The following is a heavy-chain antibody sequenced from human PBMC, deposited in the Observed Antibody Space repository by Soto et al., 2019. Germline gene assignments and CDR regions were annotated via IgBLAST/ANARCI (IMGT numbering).Heavy chain of an antibody. J-gene: IGHJ6*03. Sequence: EVQLVESGGGLVKPGGSLRLSCAASGFTFSSYSMNWVRQAPGKGLEWVSSISSSSSYIYYADSVKGRFTISRDNAKNSLYLQMNSLRAEDTAVYYCARGSLAARYYYMDVWGKGTTVTVSS. D-gene: IGHD6-6*01. CDR3: ARGSLAARYYYMDV. CDR2: ISSSSSYI. CDR1: GFTFSSYS. V-gene: IGHV3-21*01.